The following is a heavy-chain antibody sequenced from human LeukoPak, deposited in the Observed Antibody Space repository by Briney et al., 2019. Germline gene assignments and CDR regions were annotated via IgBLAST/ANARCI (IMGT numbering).Heavy chain of an antibody. Sequence: GGSLRLSCAASGFTFSSYAMHWVRQAPGKGLEWVAVISYDGSNKYYADSVKGRFTTSRDNSKNTLYLQMNSLRAEDTAVYYCARGFYCSGGSCYSYFDYYYYYGMDVWGKGTTVTVSS. D-gene: IGHD2-15*01. V-gene: IGHV3-30*04. CDR1: GFTFSSYA. J-gene: IGHJ6*04. CDR2: ISYDGSNK. CDR3: ARGFYCSGGSCYSYFDYYYYYGMDV.